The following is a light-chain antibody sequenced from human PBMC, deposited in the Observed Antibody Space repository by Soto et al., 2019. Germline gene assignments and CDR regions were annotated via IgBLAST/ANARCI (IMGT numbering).Light chain of an antibody. CDR2: DVS. CDR1: SSDVGGYNY. J-gene: IGLJ2*01. Sequence: QSALTQPASVSGSPGQSITLSCTGTSSDVGGYNYVSWYQQHPGKAPKLMIYDVSNRPSGVSNRFSGSKSGNTASLTISGLQAEDEADYSCSSYTTSSTLVFGGATKLTVL. CDR3: SSYTTSSTLV. V-gene: IGLV2-14*01.